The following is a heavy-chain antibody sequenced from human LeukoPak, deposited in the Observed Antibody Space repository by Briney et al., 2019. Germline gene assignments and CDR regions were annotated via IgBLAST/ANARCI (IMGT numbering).Heavy chain of an antibody. CDR1: GFTFSSYG. CDR2: IRYDGSNK. V-gene: IGHV3-30*02. D-gene: IGHD2/OR15-2a*01. Sequence: GGSLRLSCAASGFTFSSYGMHWVRQAPGKGLEWVAFIRYDGSNKYYADSVKGRFTISRDNAKNSLYLQMNSLRAEDTAVYYCARDFYGGVDPWGQGTLVTVSS. CDR3: ARDFYGGVDP. J-gene: IGHJ5*02.